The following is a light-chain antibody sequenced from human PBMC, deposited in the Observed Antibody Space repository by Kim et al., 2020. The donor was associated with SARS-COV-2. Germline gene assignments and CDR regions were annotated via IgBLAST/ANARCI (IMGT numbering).Light chain of an antibody. CDR1: SSDVGGYNY. CDR3: SSYTGSGTLV. Sequence: GQAITMSCTGTSSDVGGYNYVSWYQQYPGKVPKLLIYDVSNRPAGVSNRFSGTKSGNTASLTISGLQAEDEADYYCSSYTGSGTLVFDGGTQLTVL. CDR2: DVS. V-gene: IGLV2-14*03. J-gene: IGLJ2*01.